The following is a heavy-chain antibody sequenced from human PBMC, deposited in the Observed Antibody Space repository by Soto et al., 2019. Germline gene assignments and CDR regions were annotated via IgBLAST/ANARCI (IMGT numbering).Heavy chain of an antibody. J-gene: IGHJ4*02. D-gene: IGHD3-3*01. CDR1: GGSISSSNW. V-gene: IGHV4-4*02. Sequence: QVQLQESGPGLVKPSGTLSLTCAVSGGSISSSNWWSWVRQPPGKGLEWIGEIYLSGSTNYNPSLKSRVTISVDKSKNQFSLKLSSVTAADTAVYYCARYRNYDFWSGHYYFDYWGQGTLVTVSS. CDR2: IYLSGST. CDR3: ARYRNYDFWSGHYYFDY.